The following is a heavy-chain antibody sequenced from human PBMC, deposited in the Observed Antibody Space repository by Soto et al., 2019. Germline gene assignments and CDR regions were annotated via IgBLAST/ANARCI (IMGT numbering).Heavy chain of an antibody. J-gene: IGHJ4*02. CDR1: GGSCSNFG. CDR3: AREGSGYNF. Sequence: SVNVSCNASGGSCSNFGISWVRQAPGQGLEWMGGIVPVFGRPNYAQRFRGRLTITADESTSTGDIELISLRSDDTAVYYCAREGSGYNFWGQGTQVTVSS. CDR2: IVPVFGRP. V-gene: IGHV1-69*13. D-gene: IGHD5-12*01.